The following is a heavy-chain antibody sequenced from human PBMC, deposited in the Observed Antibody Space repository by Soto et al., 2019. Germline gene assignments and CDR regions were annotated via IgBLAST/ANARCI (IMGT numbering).Heavy chain of an antibody. CDR3: ARRITMVRGPYYYYAMDV. J-gene: IGHJ6*02. D-gene: IGHD3-10*01. Sequence: EVQLLESGGGLVQPGGSLRLSCAASGFTFSSYAMSWVRQAPGKGLEWVSAISGSGGSTYYADSVKGRFTISRDNSKNTLYLQMNSLRAEDTAVYYCARRITMVRGPYYYYAMDVWGQGTTVTVSS. V-gene: IGHV3-23*01. CDR2: ISGSGGST. CDR1: GFTFSSYA.